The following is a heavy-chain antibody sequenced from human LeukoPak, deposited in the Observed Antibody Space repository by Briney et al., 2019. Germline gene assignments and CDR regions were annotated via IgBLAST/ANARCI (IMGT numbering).Heavy chain of an antibody. CDR3: AKGVVVPAATYMDV. CDR2: IRYDGSNK. V-gene: IGHV3-30*02. CDR1: GFTFSSYG. Sequence: GGSLRLSCAASGFTFSSYGMHWVRQAPGKGLEWVAFIRYDGSNKYYADSVKGRFTISRDNSKNTLYLQMNSRRAEDTAVYYCAKGVVVPAATYMDVWGKGTTVTVSS. J-gene: IGHJ6*03. D-gene: IGHD2-2*01.